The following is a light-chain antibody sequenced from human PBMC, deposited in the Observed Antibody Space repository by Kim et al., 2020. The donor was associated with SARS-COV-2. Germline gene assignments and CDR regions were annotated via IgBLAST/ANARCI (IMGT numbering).Light chain of an antibody. CDR3: HVWDGSVGV. CDR1: NIGNKG. CDR2: HDI. V-gene: IGLV3-21*04. Sequence: SYELTQPPSVSVAPGETARITCEESNIGNKGVHWYQQKPGQAPSLVIFHDIERPSGVPERFSGSNSGNTAALTISRVETGDEAAYYCHVWDGSVGVFGGG. J-gene: IGLJ3*02.